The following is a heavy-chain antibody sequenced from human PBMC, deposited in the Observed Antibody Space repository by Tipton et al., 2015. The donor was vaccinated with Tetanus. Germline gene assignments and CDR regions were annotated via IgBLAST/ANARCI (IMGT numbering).Heavy chain of an antibody. D-gene: IGHD5-12*01. Sequence: TLSLTCTVSGGSISTGGYSWNWIRQLPGKGLEWIGYTYDSGNTHYNPSLKSRVTISIDGSKTQFSLKLTSVTAADTAVYYCARNHPPRGYPYGGFHSWGQGTLVTVSS. CDR3: ARNHPPRGYPYGGFHS. V-gene: IGHV4-31*03. J-gene: IGHJ4*02. CDR1: GGSISTGGYS. CDR2: TYDSGNT.